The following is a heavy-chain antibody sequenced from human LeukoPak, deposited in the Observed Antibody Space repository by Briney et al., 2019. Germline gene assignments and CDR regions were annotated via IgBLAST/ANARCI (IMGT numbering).Heavy chain of an antibody. CDR1: GGSISSSSYY. V-gene: IGHV4-39*07. D-gene: IGHD2-21*02. CDR3: ARVQSCGGDCYSLDY. J-gene: IGHJ4*02. CDR2: IYYSGST. Sequence: SETLSLTCTVSGGSISSSSYYWGWIRQPPGKGLEWIGSIYYSGSTYYNPSLKSRVTISVDTSKNQFSLKLSSVTAADTAVYYCARVQSCGGDCYSLDYWGQGTLVTVSS.